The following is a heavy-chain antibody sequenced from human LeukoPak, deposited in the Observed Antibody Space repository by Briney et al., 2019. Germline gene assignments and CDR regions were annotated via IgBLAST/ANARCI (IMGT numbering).Heavy chain of an antibody. V-gene: IGHV4-39*01. Sequence: PSETLSLTCTVSGGSISSGSYYWGWMRQPPGKELEWMGSIYSSGSTYYNPSLKCRVTISVDTSKNQFSLKLSSVTAADTAVYYCASGGYCSGGSCFGTAEQFDYWGQGTLVTVSS. CDR2: IYSSGST. J-gene: IGHJ4*02. CDR3: ASGGYCSGGSCFGTAEQFDY. CDR1: GGSISSGSYY. D-gene: IGHD2-15*01.